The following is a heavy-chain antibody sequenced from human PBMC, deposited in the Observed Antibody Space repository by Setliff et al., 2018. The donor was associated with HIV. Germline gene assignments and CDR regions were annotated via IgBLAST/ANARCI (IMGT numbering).Heavy chain of an antibody. CDR1: GGSVSGHY. CDR2: ISWDGLT. V-gene: IGHV3-53*03. D-gene: IGHD3-3*01. J-gene: IGHJ1*01. Sequence: ETLSLTCAVYGGSVSGHYWGWFRQPPGKGLEWVSLISWDGLTYYADSVKGRFIVSRDNSQNSLFLQMNSLRLEDTALYYCATGEWPSAEYFQHWGQGTLVTVSS. CDR3: ATGEWPSAEYFQH.